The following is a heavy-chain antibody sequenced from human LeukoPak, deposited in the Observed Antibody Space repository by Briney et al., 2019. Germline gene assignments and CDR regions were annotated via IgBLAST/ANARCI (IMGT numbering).Heavy chain of an antibody. V-gene: IGHV4-59*11. CDR3: GTGGTTVTLILLWFDP. J-gene: IGHJ5*02. Sequence: SGTLSLTCAVYGGFFSSHYWSWIRQPPGKGLEWIGYIYYSGSAKYNPSLKSRVTISVDTSKNQFSLKLSALTAADPAVFYCGTGGTTVTLILLWFDPWGKGTLVTVSS. D-gene: IGHD4-17*01. CDR1: GGFFSSHY. CDR2: IYYSGSA.